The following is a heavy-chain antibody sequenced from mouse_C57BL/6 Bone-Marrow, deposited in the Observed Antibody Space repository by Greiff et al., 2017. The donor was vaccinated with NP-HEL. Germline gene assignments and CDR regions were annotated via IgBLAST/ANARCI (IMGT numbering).Heavy chain of an antibody. V-gene: IGHV14-4*01. Sequence: VHVKQSGAELVRPGASVKLSCTASGFNIKDDYMHWVKQRPEQGLEWIGWIDPENGDTEYASKFQGKATITADTSSNTAYLQLSSLTSEDTAVYYCAKTTVESGIIDAMDYWGQGTSVTVSS. CDR1: GFNIKDDY. J-gene: IGHJ4*01. CDR2: IDPENGDT. D-gene: IGHD1-1*01. CDR3: AKTTVESGIIDAMDY.